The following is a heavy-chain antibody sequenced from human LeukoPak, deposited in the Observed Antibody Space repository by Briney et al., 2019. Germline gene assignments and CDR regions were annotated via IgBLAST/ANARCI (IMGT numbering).Heavy chain of an antibody. D-gene: IGHD5-12*01. CDR3: ATALRESYSGYGLYFDY. CDR2: ISSTGGTT. J-gene: IGHJ4*02. V-gene: IGHV3-23*01. Sequence: PGGSLRLSCAASGITFSSYGMSWVRQAPGKGLEWVSSISSTGGTTYYADSVKGRFTISRDISKNTLYLQMNTLRVEDTAVYYCATALRESYSGYGLYFDYWGQGTLVTVSS. CDR1: GITFSSYG.